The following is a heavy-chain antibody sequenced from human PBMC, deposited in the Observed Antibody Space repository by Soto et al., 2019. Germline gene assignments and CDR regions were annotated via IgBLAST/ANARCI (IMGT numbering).Heavy chain of an antibody. V-gene: IGHV1-2*02. CDR3: ASAAVTGTAGLDF. D-gene: IGHD6-19*01. J-gene: IGHJ4*02. Sequence: ASVKVSCKASGDTYTSYYIHWVRQAPGQGLEWMGWINPNSGGTKSAEKFQGRVTMTRDTSISTAYMELSRLTSDDTAVYYCASAAVTGTAGLDFWGQGTQVTVSS. CDR1: GDTYTSYY. CDR2: INPNSGGT.